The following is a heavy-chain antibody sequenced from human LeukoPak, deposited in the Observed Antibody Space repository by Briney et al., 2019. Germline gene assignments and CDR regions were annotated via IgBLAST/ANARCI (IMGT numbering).Heavy chain of an antibody. V-gene: IGHV3-30-3*01. Sequence: GGSLRLSCAASGFTFSSYAMHWVRQAPGKGLEWVAVISYDGSNKYYADSVKGQFTISRDNSKNTLYLQMNSLRAEDTAVYYCAREGSYFYFDYWGQGTLVTVSS. D-gene: IGHD1-26*01. CDR1: GFTFSSYA. J-gene: IGHJ4*02. CDR2: ISYDGSNK. CDR3: AREGSYFYFDY.